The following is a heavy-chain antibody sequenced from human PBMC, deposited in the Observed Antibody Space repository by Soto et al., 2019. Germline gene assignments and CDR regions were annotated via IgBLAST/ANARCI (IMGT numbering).Heavy chain of an antibody. CDR1: GGSFSGYY. CDR3: ARGPERYCSSTSCLFYYYYMDV. CDR2: INHSGST. V-gene: IGHV4-34*01. Sequence: SETLSLTCAVYGGSFSGYYWSWIRQPPGKGLEWIGEINHSGSTNYNPSLKSRVTISVDTSKNQFSLKLSSVTTADTAVYYCARGPERYCSSTSCLFYYYYMDVWGKGTTVTVSS. J-gene: IGHJ6*03. D-gene: IGHD2-2*01.